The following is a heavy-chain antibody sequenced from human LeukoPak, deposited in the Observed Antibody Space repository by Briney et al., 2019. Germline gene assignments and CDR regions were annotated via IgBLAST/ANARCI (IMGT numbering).Heavy chain of an antibody. V-gene: IGHV4-34*01. J-gene: IGHJ2*01. Sequence: SETLSLTCAVYGGSFSGYYWSWIRQPPGKGLEWIGEINHSGSTNYNPSLKSRVTISVDTSKNQFSLKLSSVTAADTAVYYCAEFHDYGDRRGYFDLWGRGTLVTVSS. D-gene: IGHD4-17*01. CDR1: GGSFSGYY. CDR3: AEFHDYGDRRGYFDL. CDR2: INHSGST.